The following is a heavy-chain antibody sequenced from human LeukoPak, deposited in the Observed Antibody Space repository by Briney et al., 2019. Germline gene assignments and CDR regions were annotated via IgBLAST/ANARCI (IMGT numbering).Heavy chain of an antibody. D-gene: IGHD3-16*01. CDR2: IYYSGTT. CDR1: GGSISSSSYY. Sequence: SETLSLTCTISGGSISSSSYYWSWIRQPPGKGLEWIVSIYYSGTTYYNPSLMSRLTMSVDTSKNQFSLKMSAVTAADTAVYSCARHARREALRHSAFDIWGQGTMVTVSS. CDR3: ARHARREALRHSAFDI. J-gene: IGHJ3*02. V-gene: IGHV4-39*01.